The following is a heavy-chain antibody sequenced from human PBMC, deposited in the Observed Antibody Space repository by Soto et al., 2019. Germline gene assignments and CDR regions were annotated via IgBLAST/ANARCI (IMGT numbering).Heavy chain of an antibody. CDR1: GFTFSSYA. V-gene: IGHV3-23*01. J-gene: IGHJ4*02. CDR3: AKDLGYSTGWEPFDY. CDR2: ISGSGIST. D-gene: IGHD6-19*01. Sequence: EVQLLESGGGLVQPGGSLRLSCAASGFTFSSYAMSWVRQAPGKGLEWVSGISGSGISTYYADSVKGRFTISRDNSKNTLFLQMNSPRADDTAVYYCAKDLGYSTGWEPFDYWGQGTLVTVSS.